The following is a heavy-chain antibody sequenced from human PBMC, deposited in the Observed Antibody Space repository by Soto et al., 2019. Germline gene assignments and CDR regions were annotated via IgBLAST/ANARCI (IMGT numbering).Heavy chain of an antibody. V-gene: IGHV4-59*08. D-gene: IGHD3-10*01. Sequence: PSETLSLTCTVSGGSISSYYWSWIRQPPGKGLEWIGYIYYSGSTNYNPSLKSRVTISVDTSKNQFSLKLSSVTAADTAVYYCARGSLLWFGELPTYFDYWGQGTLVTVSS. J-gene: IGHJ4*02. CDR2: IYYSGST. CDR3: ARGSLLWFGELPTYFDY. CDR1: GGSISSYY.